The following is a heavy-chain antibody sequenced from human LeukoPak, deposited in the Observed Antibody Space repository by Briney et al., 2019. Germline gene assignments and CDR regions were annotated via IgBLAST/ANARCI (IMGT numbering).Heavy chain of an antibody. CDR1: GFTFSSYW. CDR2: INSDGSTT. Sequence: GGSLRLSCAASGFTFSSYWMHWVRQAPGKGLVWVSRINSDGSTTSHADSVRGRFTVSRDNAKNTLYLQMNSLRAEDTAVYYYARRGDYADYWGQGTLVTVS. CDR3: ARRGDYADY. D-gene: IGHD4-17*01. J-gene: IGHJ4*02. V-gene: IGHV3-74*01.